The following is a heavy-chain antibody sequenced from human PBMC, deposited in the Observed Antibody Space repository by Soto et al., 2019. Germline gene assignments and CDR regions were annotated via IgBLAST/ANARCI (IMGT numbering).Heavy chain of an antibody. Sequence: EVQLVESGGGLVQPGGSLRLPCAASGFTFSTYWMTWVRQPPGKGLEWVASINQDGSERYYVDSVRGRFTISRDNAKTSLYLQMNSLRSEDTAVYYCVCGGNFFVYWGQGTLVTFSP. CDR2: INQDGSER. J-gene: IGHJ4*02. CDR1: GFTFSTYW. D-gene: IGHD3-16*01. V-gene: IGHV3-7*01. CDR3: VCGGNFFVY.